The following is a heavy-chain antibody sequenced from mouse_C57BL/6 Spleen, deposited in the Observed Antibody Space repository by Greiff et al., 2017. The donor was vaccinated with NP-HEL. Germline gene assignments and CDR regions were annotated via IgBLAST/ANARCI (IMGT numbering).Heavy chain of an antibody. CDR2: ISYSGST. J-gene: IGHJ4*01. CDR3: ARGDRYYVMDY. V-gene: IGHV3-1*01. CDR1: GYSITSGYD. Sequence: DVKLQESGPGMVKPSQSLSLTCTVTGYSITSGYDWHWIRHFPGNKLEWMGYISYSGSTNYNPSLKSRISITHDTSKNHFFLKLNSVTTEDTATYYCARGDRYYVMDYWGQGTSVTVSS.